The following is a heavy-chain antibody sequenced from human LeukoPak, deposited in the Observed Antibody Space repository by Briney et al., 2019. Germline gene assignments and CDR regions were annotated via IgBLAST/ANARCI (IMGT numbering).Heavy chain of an antibody. CDR2: INHSGST. Sequence: PSGTLSLTCAVYGVSFSGYYWSWLRQPPGKGLEWIGEINHSGSTNYNPSLKSRVTISVDTSKNQFSLKLSSVTAAATAVYYCATGRGSGSYYRGYGMDVWGKGTTVTVSS. V-gene: IGHV4-34*01. CDR3: ATGRGSGSYYRGYGMDV. CDR1: GVSFSGYY. D-gene: IGHD3-10*01. J-gene: IGHJ6*04.